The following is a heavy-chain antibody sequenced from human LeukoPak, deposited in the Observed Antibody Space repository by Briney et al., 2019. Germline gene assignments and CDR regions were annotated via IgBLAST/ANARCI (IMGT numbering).Heavy chain of an antibody. D-gene: IGHD6-13*01. V-gene: IGHV3-30*18. CDR3: AKDLPPSSFDY. J-gene: IGHJ4*02. CDR1: GFTFSNYG. Sequence: GGSLRLSCAASGFTFSNYGMHWVRQAPGKGLEWVAVISYDGSNKYYADSVKGRFTISRDNSKNTLYLQMNSLRAEDTAVYYCAKDLPPSSFDYWGQGTLVTVSS. CDR2: ISYDGSNK.